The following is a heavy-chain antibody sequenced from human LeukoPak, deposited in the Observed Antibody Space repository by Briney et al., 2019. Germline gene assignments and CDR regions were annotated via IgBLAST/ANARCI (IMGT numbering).Heavy chain of an antibody. D-gene: IGHD3-22*01. CDR2: IYPGDSDT. Sequence: GEPLKTSCKGSGYSFTSYWIGWVRQMPGKGLEWMGIIYPGDSDTRYSPSFQGQVTISADKSISTAYLQWSSLKASDTAMYYCARAGYYYDSSGYYYDYWGQGTLVTVSS. CDR3: ARAGYYYDSSGYYYDY. J-gene: IGHJ4*02. V-gene: IGHV5-51*01. CDR1: GYSFTSYW.